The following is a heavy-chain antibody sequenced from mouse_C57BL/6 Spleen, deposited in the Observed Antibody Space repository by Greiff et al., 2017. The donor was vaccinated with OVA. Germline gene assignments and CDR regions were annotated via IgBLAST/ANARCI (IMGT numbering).Heavy chain of an antibody. Sequence: EVKLVESEGGLVQPGSSMKLSCTASGFTFSDYYMAWVRQVPEKGLEWVANINYDGSSTYYLDSLKSRFIISRDNAKNILYLQMSSLKSEDTATYYCARESYGSSYLDYWGQGTTLTVSS. CDR1: GFTFSDYY. J-gene: IGHJ2*01. CDR2: INYDGSST. V-gene: IGHV5-16*01. D-gene: IGHD1-1*01. CDR3: ARESYGSSYLDY.